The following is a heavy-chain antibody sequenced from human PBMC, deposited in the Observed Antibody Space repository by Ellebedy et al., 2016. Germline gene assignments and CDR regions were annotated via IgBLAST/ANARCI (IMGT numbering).Heavy chain of an antibody. D-gene: IGHD3-10*01. Sequence: GESLKISXKGSGSSFTSYWISWVRQMPGKGLEWMGRIDPSDSYTNYSPSFQGHVTISADKSISTAYLQWSSLKASDTAMYYCARHYGSGSYYAIEAYWYFDLWGRGTLVTVSS. CDR3: ARHYGSGSYYAIEAYWYFDL. CDR1: GSSFTSYW. CDR2: IDPSDSYT. J-gene: IGHJ2*01. V-gene: IGHV5-10-1*01.